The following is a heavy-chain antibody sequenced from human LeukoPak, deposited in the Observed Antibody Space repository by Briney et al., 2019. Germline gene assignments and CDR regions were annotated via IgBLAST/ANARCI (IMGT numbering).Heavy chain of an antibody. D-gene: IGHD4-23*01. CDR3: ARHDYGGNSGWYY. Sequence: SETLSLTCTVSGGSISSYYWSWIRQPPGKGLEWIGYIYYSGSTNYNPSLKSRVTISVDTSKNQFSLKLSSVTAADTAVYYCARHDYGGNSGWYYWGQGTLVTVSS. V-gene: IGHV4-59*08. CDR2: IYYSGST. J-gene: IGHJ4*02. CDR1: GGSISSYY.